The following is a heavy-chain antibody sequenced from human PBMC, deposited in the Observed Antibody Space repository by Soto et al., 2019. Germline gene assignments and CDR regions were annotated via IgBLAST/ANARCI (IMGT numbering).Heavy chain of an antibody. CDR3: AKARCSTANCYVPDY. V-gene: IGHV3-48*01. D-gene: IGHD2-2*01. J-gene: IGHJ4*02. CDR2: ISSSGGST. CDR1: GFTFSSYS. Sequence: GGSLRLSCAASGFTFSSYSMNWVRQAPGKGLEWVSYISSSGGSTYYADSVKGRFTISRDNPKNTLYLQMNSLRAEDTALYYCAKARCSTANCYVPDYWGQGTLVTVSS.